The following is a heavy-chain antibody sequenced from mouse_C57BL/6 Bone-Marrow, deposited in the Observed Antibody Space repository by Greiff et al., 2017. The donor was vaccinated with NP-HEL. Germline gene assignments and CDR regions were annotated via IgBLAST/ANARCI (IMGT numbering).Heavy chain of an antibody. D-gene: IGHD1-1*01. CDR2: ILPSIGRT. V-gene: IGHV15-2*01. Sequence: VQLQQSGSELRSPGSSVKLSCKDFDSEVFPIAYMSWVRQKPGHGFEWIGGILPSIGRTIYGEKFEDKATLDADTLSNTAYLELNSLTSEDSAIYYCARRTDYGSSHWYFDVWGTGTTVTVSS. CDR1: DSEVFPIAY. J-gene: IGHJ1*03. CDR3: ARRTDYGSSHWYFDV.